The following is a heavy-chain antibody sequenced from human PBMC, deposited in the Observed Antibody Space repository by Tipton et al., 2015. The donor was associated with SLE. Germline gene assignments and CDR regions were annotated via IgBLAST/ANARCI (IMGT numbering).Heavy chain of an antibody. J-gene: IGHJ6*04. V-gene: IGHV4-34*01. CDR1: GFTFSSYE. D-gene: IGHD3-22*01. Sequence: LRLSCAASGFTFSSYEMNWVRQAPGKGLERIGEINHSGSTNYNPSLKSRVTISVDTSKNQFSLKLSSVTAADTAVYYCARALRGHYDPSGDVWGKGTTVTVSS. CDR2: INHSGST. CDR3: ARALRGHYDPSGDV.